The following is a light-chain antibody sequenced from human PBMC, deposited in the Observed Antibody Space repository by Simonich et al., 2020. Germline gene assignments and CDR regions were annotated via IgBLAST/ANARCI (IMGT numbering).Light chain of an antibody. CDR3: QQYNSYST. Sequence: DIQMTQSPSSLSASVGDRVTITCRASQSISSYLNWYKQKTGKAPKLLIYKASSLESGVPSRFSGSGSGTEFTLTISSLQPDDFATYYCQQYNSYSTFGQGTKVEIK. V-gene: IGKV1-5*03. CDR1: QSISSY. J-gene: IGKJ1*01. CDR2: KAS.